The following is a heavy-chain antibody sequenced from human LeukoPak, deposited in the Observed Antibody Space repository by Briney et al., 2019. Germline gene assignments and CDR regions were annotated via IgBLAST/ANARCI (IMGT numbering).Heavy chain of an antibody. CDR3: ARDKASSSWQNYYYYSMDV. Sequence: SETLSLTGTVSGRSISSYYWSWIRQPAGKGLEWIGRIYTSGSTNYNPSLKSRVTMSVDTSKNQFSLKLSSVTAADTAVYYCARDKASSSWQNYYYYSMDVWGQGTTVTVSS. CDR1: GRSISSYY. J-gene: IGHJ6*02. CDR2: IYTSGST. V-gene: IGHV4-4*07. D-gene: IGHD6-13*01.